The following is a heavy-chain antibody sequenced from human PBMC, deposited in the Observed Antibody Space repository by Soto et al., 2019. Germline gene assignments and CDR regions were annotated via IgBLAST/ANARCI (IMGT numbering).Heavy chain of an antibody. Sequence: PSETRSLTCAVYGGSFSVYSWSWIRQPPGKGLEWIGDIHHSGMTHYNPSLESRVSMSVDSSKNQFSLKLNSVTAADTAVYYCERDHPTWAAMPVRKLMTTGWFDRWGKGNMVTVSS. CDR3: ERDHPTWAAMPVRKLMTTGWFDR. CDR1: GGSFSVYS. D-gene: IGHD4-17*01. J-gene: IGHJ5*02. CDR2: IHHSGMT. V-gene: IGHV4-34*01.